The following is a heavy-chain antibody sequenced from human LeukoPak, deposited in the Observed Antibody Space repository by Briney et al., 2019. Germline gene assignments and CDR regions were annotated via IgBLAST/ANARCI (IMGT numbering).Heavy chain of an antibody. V-gene: IGHV3-21*01. CDR1: GFTFSSYS. J-gene: IGHJ4*02. Sequence: GGSLRLSCAASGFTFSSYSMNWVRQAPGKGLEWVSSISSSSSYIYYADSVKGRFTISRDNAKNSLYLQMNSLRAEDTAVYYCARDRGYCSSTSCDALDYWGQGTLVTVSS. CDR3: ARDRGYCSSTSCDALDY. CDR2: ISSSSSYI. D-gene: IGHD2-2*01.